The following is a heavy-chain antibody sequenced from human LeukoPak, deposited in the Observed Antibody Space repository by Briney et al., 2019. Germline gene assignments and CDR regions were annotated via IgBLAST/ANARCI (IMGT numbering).Heavy chain of an antibody. D-gene: IGHD5-12*01. CDR1: GGSISSSSYY. Sequence: KPSETLSRTCTVSGGSISSSSYYWGWIRQPPGKGLEWIGSIYYSGSTYYNPSLKSRVTISLDTSKNQFSLKLSSVTSADTAVYYCARSGSGYDYEGYFDYWGQGTLVTVSS. J-gene: IGHJ4*02. V-gene: IGHV4-39*01. CDR3: ARSGSGYDYEGYFDY. CDR2: IYYSGST.